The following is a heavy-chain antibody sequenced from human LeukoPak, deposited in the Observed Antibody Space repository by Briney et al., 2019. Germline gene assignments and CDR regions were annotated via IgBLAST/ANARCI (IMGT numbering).Heavy chain of an antibody. J-gene: IGHJ4*02. CDR3: ARGRTNSRYHDY. CDR2: IYYSGST. CDR1: GGSISSGGYY. V-gene: IGHV4-31*03. Sequence: SQTLSLTCTVSGGSISSGGYYWSWIRQHPGKGLEWIGYIYYSGSTYYNPSLKSRVTISVDTSKNQFSLKLSSVTAADTAVYYCARGRTNSRYHDYWGQGTLVTVSP. D-gene: IGHD1/OR15-1a*01.